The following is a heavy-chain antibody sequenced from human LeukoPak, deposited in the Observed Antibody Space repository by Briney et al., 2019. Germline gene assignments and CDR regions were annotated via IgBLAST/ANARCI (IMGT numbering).Heavy chain of an antibody. Sequence: ASVKVSCKASGYTFTSYGMSWVRQAPGQGLEWMGWISAYNGNTNYAQKLQGRVTMTTDTSTSTAHMELRSLRSDDTAVYYCARDRRGTRGVKWFDPWGEGTLVTVSS. J-gene: IGHJ5*02. D-gene: IGHD1-1*01. CDR2: ISAYNGNT. CDR3: ARDRRGTRGVKWFDP. CDR1: GYTFTSYG. V-gene: IGHV1-18*01.